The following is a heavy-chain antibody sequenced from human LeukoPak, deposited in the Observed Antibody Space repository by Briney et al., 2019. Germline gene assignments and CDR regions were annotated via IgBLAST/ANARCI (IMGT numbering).Heavy chain of an antibody. CDR3: ARVLYDYALDY. D-gene: IGHD3-16*01. CDR2: IYYSGST. J-gene: IGHJ4*02. V-gene: IGHV4-31*03. Sequence: SQTLSLTCTVSGGSISSGGYYWSWLRQHPGKGLEWIRYIYYSGSTYYNPSLKSRATISVDTSKNQFSLKLSSVTAADTAVYYCARVLYDYALDYWGQGTLVTVSS. CDR1: GGSISSGGYY.